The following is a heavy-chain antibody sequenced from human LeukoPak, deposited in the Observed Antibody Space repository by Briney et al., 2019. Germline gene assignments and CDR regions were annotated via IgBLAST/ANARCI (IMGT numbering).Heavy chain of an antibody. D-gene: IGHD6-19*01. V-gene: IGHV4-59*01. CDR2: IYYSGNT. Sequence: PSGTLSLTCPVSGGSISSYYWSWIRQPPGKGLEWIGCIYYSGNTNYNPSLKSRVTISVDTSKNQFSLKLSSVIAADTAVYYCARLAVVGTKWFDPWGQGTLVTVSS. CDR1: GGSISSYY. J-gene: IGHJ5*02. CDR3: ARLAVVGTKWFDP.